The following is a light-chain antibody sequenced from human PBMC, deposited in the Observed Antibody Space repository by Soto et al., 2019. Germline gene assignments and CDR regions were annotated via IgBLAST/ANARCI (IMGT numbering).Light chain of an antibody. CDR1: QSVSNSY. Sequence: EIVLTQSPGTLSLSPGERATLSFRASQSVSNSYLAWYQQKPGQAPRLLIYGASSRATGIPDRFTGSGSGTDFTLTISRLEPEDFAVYYCQQYGSSPITFGQGTRLEIK. CDR3: QQYGSSPIT. V-gene: IGKV3-20*01. CDR2: GAS. J-gene: IGKJ5*01.